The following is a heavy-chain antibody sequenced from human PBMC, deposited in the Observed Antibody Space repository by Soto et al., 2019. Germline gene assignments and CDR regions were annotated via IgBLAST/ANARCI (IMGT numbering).Heavy chain of an antibody. V-gene: IGHV3-64*01. J-gene: IGHJ4*02. D-gene: IGHD3-10*01. CDR3: ARHRYASGSYSFDY. Sequence: PGGSLRLSCAASGFTFSTYAMHWVRQAPGKGLEYVSAISSNGGSTYYANSVKGRFTISRDNSKNTLYLQMGSLRAEDMAVYYCARHRYASGSYSFDYGGQGTLVTVSS. CDR2: ISSNGGST. CDR1: GFTFSTYA.